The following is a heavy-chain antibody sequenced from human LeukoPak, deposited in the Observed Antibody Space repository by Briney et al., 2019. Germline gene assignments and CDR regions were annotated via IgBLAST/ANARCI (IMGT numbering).Heavy chain of an antibody. V-gene: IGHV4-39*07. CDR3: ARHRYGDPFEAVDY. Sequence: PSETLSLTCTVSGGSISSSSYYWGWIRQPPGKGLEWIGSIYYSGSTYYNPSLKSRVTISVDTSKNQFSLKLSSVTAADTAVYYCARHRYGDPFEAVDYWGQGTLVTVSS. D-gene: IGHD4-17*01. CDR2: IYYSGST. J-gene: IGHJ4*02. CDR1: GGSISSSSYY.